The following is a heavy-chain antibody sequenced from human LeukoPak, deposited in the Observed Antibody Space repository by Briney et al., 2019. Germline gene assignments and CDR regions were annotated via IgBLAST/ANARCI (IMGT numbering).Heavy chain of an antibody. J-gene: IGHJ5*02. CDR2: VYVTGST. D-gene: IGHD6-19*01. CDR3: ARDRQWLVDH. CDR1: GDSISSHY. Sequence: PSETLSLTCTVPGDSISSHYWSWIRQPAGKGLEWIGRVYVTGSTNLNPALQSRVTMSVDTSKNQLSLKLTSVTAADTAVYYCARDRQWLVDHWGQGTLVTVSS. V-gene: IGHV4-4*07.